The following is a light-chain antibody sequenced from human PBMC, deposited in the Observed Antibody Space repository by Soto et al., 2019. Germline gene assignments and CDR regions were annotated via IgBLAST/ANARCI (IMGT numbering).Light chain of an antibody. CDR2: GAS. CDR1: QSVSSN. J-gene: IGKJ4*01. V-gene: IGKV3D-15*02. CDR3: QQYGSSPLT. Sequence: EVVMTQSPATLSVSPGERVTLSCRASQSVSSNLAWYQQKSGQAPRLLIYGASTRVAGIPARFSGSGSGTEFTLTISSLQSEDFAVYYCQQYGSSPLTFGGGTKVEIK.